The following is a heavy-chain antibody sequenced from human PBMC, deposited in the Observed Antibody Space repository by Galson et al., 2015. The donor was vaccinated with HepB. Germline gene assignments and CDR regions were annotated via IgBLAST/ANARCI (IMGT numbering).Heavy chain of an antibody. CDR2: VYTSGSI. CDR3: ARDLKGFYDFWSGREGTYFDS. Sequence: TLSLTCTVSGGSISSGSYYWSWIRQPAGKGLEWIGHVYTSGSIKYNPSLKSRVTMSVDTSKNQFSLNLSSVTAADTAVYYCARDLKGFYDFWSGREGTYFDSWGQGTLVTVSS. V-gene: IGHV4-61*09. J-gene: IGHJ4*02. CDR1: GGSISSGSYY. D-gene: IGHD3-3*01.